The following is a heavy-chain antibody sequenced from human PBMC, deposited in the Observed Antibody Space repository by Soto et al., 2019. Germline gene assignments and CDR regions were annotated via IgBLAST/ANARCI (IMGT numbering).Heavy chain of an antibody. CDR2: IKQDGSEK. CDR1: GFTFSSFW. CDR3: VRDRSGSYLGGFDY. Sequence: EVQLVESGGGLVQLGGSRRLSCAASGFTFSSFWMTWVRQAPGKGLEWVANIKQDGSEKYYVDSVKGRFTISRDNARNSLFLEMKSLRSEDTAVYSCVRDRSGSYLGGFDYWGQGTLVTVSS. J-gene: IGHJ4*02. V-gene: IGHV3-7*01. D-gene: IGHD1-26*01.